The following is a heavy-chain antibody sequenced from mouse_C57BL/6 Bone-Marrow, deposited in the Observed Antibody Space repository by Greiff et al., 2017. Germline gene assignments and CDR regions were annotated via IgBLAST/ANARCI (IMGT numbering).Heavy chain of an antibody. J-gene: IGHJ2*01. V-gene: IGHV1-15*01. D-gene: IGHD1-1*01. Sequence: QVHVKQSGAELVRPGASVTLSCKASGYTFTDYEMHWVKQTPVHGLEWIGAIDPETGGTAYNQKFKGKAILTADKSSSTAYMELRSLTSEDSSVDYCTRNYYGSSYDYWGQGTTLTVSS. CDR2: IDPETGGT. CDR1: GYTFTDYE. CDR3: TRNYYGSSYDY.